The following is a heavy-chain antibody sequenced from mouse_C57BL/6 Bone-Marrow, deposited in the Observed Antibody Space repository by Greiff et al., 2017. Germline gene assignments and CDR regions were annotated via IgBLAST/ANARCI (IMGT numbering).Heavy chain of an antibody. CDR2: IYPRSGNT. CDR3: ATLRLGDY. D-gene: IGHD1-2*01. Sequence: VQRVESGAELARPGASVKLSCKASGYTFTSYGISWVKQRTGQGLEWIGEIYPRSGNTYYNEKFKGKATLTADKSSSTAYMELRSLTSEDSAVYFCATLRLGDYWGQGTTLTVSS. J-gene: IGHJ2*01. V-gene: IGHV1-81*01. CDR1: GYTFTSYG.